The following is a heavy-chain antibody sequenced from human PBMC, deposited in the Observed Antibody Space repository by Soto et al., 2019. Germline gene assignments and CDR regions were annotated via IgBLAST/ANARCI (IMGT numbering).Heavy chain of an antibody. CDR3: AGGNSNLWYHIDY. J-gene: IGHJ4*02. CDR1: GFTFSRYG. Sequence: PGGSLRLSCEASGFTFSRYGMHWVRQAPGKGLEWLALIWYDGSKTYYADSVKGRFTISRDNSKNTLFLQMSSLRADDTAVYYCAGGNSNLWYHIDYWGQGALVTVSS. D-gene: IGHD2-21*02. V-gene: IGHV3-33*01. CDR2: IWYDGSKT.